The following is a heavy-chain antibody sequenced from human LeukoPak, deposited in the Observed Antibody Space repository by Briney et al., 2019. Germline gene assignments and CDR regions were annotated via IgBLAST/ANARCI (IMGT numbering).Heavy chain of an antibody. J-gene: IGHJ3*02. V-gene: IGHV3-13*01. CDR3: ARAPGGNYYNI. Sequence: QAGESLRLSCAASGFTFSSYDMHWVRQTTGKGLEWVSAISNAGDTYYAGSVKGRFTISRENAKNSLYLQMNSLRAGDTAVYYCARAPGGNYYNIWGQGTLVTVSS. CDR1: GFTFSSYD. D-gene: IGHD3-10*01. CDR2: ISNAGDT.